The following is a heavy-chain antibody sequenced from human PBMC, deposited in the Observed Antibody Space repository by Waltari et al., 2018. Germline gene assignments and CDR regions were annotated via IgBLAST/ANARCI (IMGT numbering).Heavy chain of an antibody. CDR1: GFPVSNNY. J-gene: IGHJ6*02. D-gene: IGHD2-2*01. Sequence: VQLVESGGDLIQPGGSLRLSCAASGFPVSNNYMACVRQGPGKGVEWCAVIFSGGDTYYADSVKGRFTNSIDSSRNTLQLRMNSLRVEDTAVYYCTRTLVPADPPRAMDVWGQGTVVSVSS. CDR3: TRTLVPADPPRAMDV. CDR2: IFSGGDT. V-gene: IGHV3-53*01.